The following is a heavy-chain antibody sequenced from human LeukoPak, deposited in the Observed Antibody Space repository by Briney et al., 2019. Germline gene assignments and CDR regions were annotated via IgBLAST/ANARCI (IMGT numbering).Heavy chain of an antibody. V-gene: IGHV1-2*02. CDR2: INPNSGGT. Sequence: GASVKVSCKASGYTFTGYYMHWVRQAPGQGLEWMGWINPNSGGTNYAQKFQGRVTMTRDTSISTAYMELSRLRSDDTAVYYCARDGVHRDIVVVVAATNYMDVWGKGTTVTVSS. CDR3: ARDGVHRDIVVVVAATNYMDV. CDR1: GYTFTGYY. D-gene: IGHD2-15*01. J-gene: IGHJ6*03.